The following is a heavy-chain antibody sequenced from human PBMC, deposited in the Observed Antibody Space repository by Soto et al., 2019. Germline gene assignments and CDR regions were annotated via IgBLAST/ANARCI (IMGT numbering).Heavy chain of an antibody. J-gene: IGHJ4*02. V-gene: IGHV4-59*01. CDR3: ARVYLAYCGGDCYTYYFDY. D-gene: IGHD2-21*02. CDR2: IYYSGST. Sequence: SETLSLTYTVSGGSISSYYWSWIRQPPGKGLEWIGYIYYSGSTNYNPSLKSRVTISVDTSKNQFSLKLSSVTAADTAVYYCARVYLAYCGGDCYTYYFDYWGQGTLVTVSS. CDR1: GGSISSYY.